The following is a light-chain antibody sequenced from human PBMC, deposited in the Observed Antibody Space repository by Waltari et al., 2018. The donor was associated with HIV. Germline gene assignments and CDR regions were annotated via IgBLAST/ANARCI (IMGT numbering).Light chain of an antibody. CDR1: QSINSNY. CDR2: GAS. V-gene: IGKV3-20*01. CDR3: QQYTDSPLT. Sequence: EIVLTQSPGTLSLSPGERATLSCKTSQSINSNYLAWYQQKLGQAPKLLIYGASNRATGSPDRFSGSGSGTEFTLTISRLEPEDFAMYYCQQYTDSPLTFGGGTRVEI. J-gene: IGKJ4*01.